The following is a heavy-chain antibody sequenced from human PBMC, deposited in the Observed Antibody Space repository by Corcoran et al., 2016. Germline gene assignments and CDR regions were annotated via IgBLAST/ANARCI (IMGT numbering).Heavy chain of an antibody. CDR1: GGSFSGYY. Sequence: QVQLQQWGAGLLKTSETLSLTCAVYGGSFSGYYWSWIRQPPGKGLEWIGEINHSGSTNYNPSLKSRVTISVDTAKKQFTLKLSSVTAADTAVYYCAGGSVTIENDYWGQGTLVTVSS. D-gene: IGHD4-17*01. CDR2: INHSGST. V-gene: IGHV4-34*01. CDR3: AGGSVTIENDY. J-gene: IGHJ4*02.